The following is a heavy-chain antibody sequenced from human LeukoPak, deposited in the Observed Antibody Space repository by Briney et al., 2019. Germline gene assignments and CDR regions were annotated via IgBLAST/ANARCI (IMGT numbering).Heavy chain of an antibody. CDR3: ARGRITMIVKGDAFDI. D-gene: IGHD3-22*01. J-gene: IGHJ3*02. CDR2: ISSSGSTI. CDR1: EFTFSNYA. V-gene: IGHV3-48*03. Sequence: PGGSLRLSCAASEFTFSNYAMNWVRQAPGKGLEWVSYISSSGSTIYYADSVKGRFTISRDNAKNSLYLQMNSLRAEDTAVYYCARGRITMIVKGDAFDIWGQGTMVTVSS.